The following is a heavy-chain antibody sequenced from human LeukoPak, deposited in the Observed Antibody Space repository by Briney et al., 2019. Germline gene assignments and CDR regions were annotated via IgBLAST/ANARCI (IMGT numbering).Heavy chain of an antibody. J-gene: IGHJ3*02. CDR1: GFTFSSYA. V-gene: IGHV3-30*04. D-gene: IGHD3-16*01. Sequence: SGGSLRLSCAASGFTFSSYAMHWVRQAPGKGLEWVAVISYDGSNKYYAGSVKGRFTISRDNSKNTLYLQMNSLRAEDTAVYYCARDLDGGPDIWGQGTMVTVSS. CDR2: ISYDGSNK. CDR3: ARDLDGGPDI.